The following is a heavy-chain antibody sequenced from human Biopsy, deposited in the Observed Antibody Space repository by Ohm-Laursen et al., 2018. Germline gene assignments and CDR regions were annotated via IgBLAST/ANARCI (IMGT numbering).Heavy chain of an antibody. Sequence: SLRLSCAASGFTFSSYGIHWVRQAPGKGLEWVAVIWYDGSNKYSADSVKGRFSISRDNSKNTVYLQMNSLRAADTAVYYCARDRYYGSESYYSHYNMDVWGQGTRSASP. V-gene: IGHV3-33*01. CDR3: ARDRYYGSESYYSHYNMDV. D-gene: IGHD3-10*01. CDR1: GFTFSSYG. CDR2: IWYDGSNK. J-gene: IGHJ6*02.